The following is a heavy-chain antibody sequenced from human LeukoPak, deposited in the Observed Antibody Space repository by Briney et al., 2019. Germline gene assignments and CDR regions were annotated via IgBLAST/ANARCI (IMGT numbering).Heavy chain of an antibody. V-gene: IGHV1-2*02. D-gene: IGHD2-2*01. CDR1: GYTFTGYY. CDR2: INPNSGGT. CDR3: ARGGTDIVVVPAAIEIDY. Sequence: ASVKVSCKASGYTFTGYYMHWVRQAPGQGLEWMGWINPNSGGTNYVQKFQGRVTMTRDTSISTAYMELSRLRSNDTAVYYCARGGTDIVVVPAAIEIDYWGQGTLVTVSS. J-gene: IGHJ4*02.